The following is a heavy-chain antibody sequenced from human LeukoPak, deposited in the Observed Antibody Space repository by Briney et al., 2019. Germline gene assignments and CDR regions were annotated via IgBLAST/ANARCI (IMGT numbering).Heavy chain of an antibody. CDR3: ARFSRRAMGNYLDF. J-gene: IGHJ4*02. CDR2: IYARGTT. Sequence: PSETLSLTCTVSGGSISSSSYYWGWLRQPPGKGREWIVYIYARGTTYYNPSLKSRVILSLEKSLNQFSLNLSSVTAADTAVYYCARFSRRAMGNYLDFWGQGTLVTVSS. V-gene: IGHV4-39*07. CDR1: GGSISSSSYY. D-gene: IGHD7-27*01.